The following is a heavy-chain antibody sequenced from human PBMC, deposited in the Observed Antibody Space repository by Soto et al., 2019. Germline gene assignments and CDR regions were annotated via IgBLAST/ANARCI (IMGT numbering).Heavy chain of an antibody. V-gene: IGHV3-23*01. CDR3: ANNVPHLGRDSDY. CDR1: GFTFKNFD. J-gene: IGHJ4*02. Sequence: GGSLRLSCVASGFTFKNFDMSWVRQAPGKGLEWVSTVRGSDSSTYYADSVKGRFTISRDNSKNTSFLQMNSLRAEDTAIYYCANNVPHLGRDSDYWGQGTLVTVSS. D-gene: IGHD3-16*01. CDR2: VRGSDSST.